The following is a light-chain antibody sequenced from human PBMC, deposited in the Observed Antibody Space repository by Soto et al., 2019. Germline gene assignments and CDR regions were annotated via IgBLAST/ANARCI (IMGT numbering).Light chain of an antibody. J-gene: IGKJ2*01. CDR3: QQYNSYPYT. Sequence: DIQMTQSPSSLSASIGDRVTITCRASQGIRNYLAWFQQKPGKVPKSLISAASSLQSGVTSKFSGSGSGTDFTLTISSLQPEDFATYYCQQYNSYPYTFGQGTKLEIK. CDR2: AAS. V-gene: IGKV1-16*02. CDR1: QGIRNY.